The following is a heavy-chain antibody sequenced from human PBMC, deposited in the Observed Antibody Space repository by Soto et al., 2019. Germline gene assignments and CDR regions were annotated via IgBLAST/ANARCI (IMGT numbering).Heavy chain of an antibody. D-gene: IGHD5-18*01. J-gene: IGHJ6*03. CDR1: GYTFTSYG. CDR3: ARLPARGYYYYYMDV. CDR2: ISAYNGNT. V-gene: IGHV1-18*01. Sequence: ASVKVSCKASGYTFTSYGISWVRQAPGQGLEWMGWISAYNGNTNYAQKLQGRVTMTTDTSTSTAYMELRSLRSDDTAVYYCARLPARGYYYYYMDVWGKGTTVTVSS.